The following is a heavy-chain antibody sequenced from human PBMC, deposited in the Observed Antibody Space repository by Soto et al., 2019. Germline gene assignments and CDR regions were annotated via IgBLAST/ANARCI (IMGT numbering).Heavy chain of an antibody. Sequence: QVQLVQSEAEVKKPGASVKVSCKASGYTFTSYGISWVRQAPGQGLEWMGWISGYIGNTNYAQKLQGRVTMTTDTSTSTAYMELRSLRSDDTAVYYCARDPAYCGGDCSDYDYGMDVWGQGTTVTVSS. CDR3: ARDPAYCGGDCSDYDYGMDV. D-gene: IGHD2-21*02. CDR1: GYTFTSYG. CDR2: ISGYIGNT. J-gene: IGHJ6*02. V-gene: IGHV1-18*01.